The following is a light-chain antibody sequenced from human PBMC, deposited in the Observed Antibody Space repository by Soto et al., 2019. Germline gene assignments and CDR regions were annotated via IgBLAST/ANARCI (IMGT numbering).Light chain of an antibody. V-gene: IGKV1-39*01. CDR1: QTISTY. J-gene: IGKJ1*01. Sequence: DIQMTQSPSSLSASVGDRVTITCRASQTISTYLNWWQQKPGKAPKLLIYAASSLQSGVPSRFSGSGSGTDFTLTISSLQPEDFATYYCQQSYSTPPTFGQGTKVELK. CDR2: AAS. CDR3: QQSYSTPPT.